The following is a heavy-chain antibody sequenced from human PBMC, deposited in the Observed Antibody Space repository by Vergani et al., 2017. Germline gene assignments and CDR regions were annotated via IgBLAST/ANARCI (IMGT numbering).Heavy chain of an antibody. V-gene: IGHV3-21*01. CDR3: ASPGYDILTGYRY. CDR2: ISGNNDDV. CDR1: GFTFSTYT. Sequence: EVQLVESGGGLVKPGGSLRLSCAASGFTFSTYTMNWVRQAPGKGLEWVSSISGNNDDVYYADSVKGRFTISRDNAKNSLYLDMSSLRAEDTAVYYCASPGYDILTGYRYWGQGTLVTVSS. D-gene: IGHD3-9*01. J-gene: IGHJ4*02.